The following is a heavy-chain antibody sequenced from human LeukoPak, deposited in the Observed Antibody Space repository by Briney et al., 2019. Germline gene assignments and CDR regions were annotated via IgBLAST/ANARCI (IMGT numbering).Heavy chain of an antibody. V-gene: IGHV3-7*01. CDR2: IKQDGSEK. CDR1: GFTFGSYW. D-gene: IGHD4-17*01. Sequence: PGGSLRLSCAASGFTFGSYWMSWVRQAPGKGLEWVANIKQDGSEKYYVDSVKGRFTISRDNAKNSLYLQMNSLRAEDTAVYYCARGGDYGDYWSSYYYGMDVWGQGTTVTVSS. CDR3: ARGGDYGDYWSSYYYGMDV. J-gene: IGHJ6*02.